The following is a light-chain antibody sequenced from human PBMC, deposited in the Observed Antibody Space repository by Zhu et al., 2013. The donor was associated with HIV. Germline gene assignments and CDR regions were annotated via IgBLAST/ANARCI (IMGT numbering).Light chain of an antibody. CDR2: EVT. J-gene: IGLJ1*01. CDR1: SSDVGGYNH. CDR3: SSYTSSGTSV. Sequence: QSALTQPASVSGSPGQSITLSCTGTSSDVGGYNHVSWYQQHPGRAPKLMIYEVTNRPSGVSNRFSGSKSGNTASLTISGLQAEDEADYYCSSYTSSGTSVFGTGTKVTVL. V-gene: IGLV2-14*01.